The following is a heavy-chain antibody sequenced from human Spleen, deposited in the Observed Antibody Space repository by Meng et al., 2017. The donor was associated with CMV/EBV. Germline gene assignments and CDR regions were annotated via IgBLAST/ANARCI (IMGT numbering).Heavy chain of an antibody. V-gene: IGHV4-34*01. J-gene: IGHJ5*02. D-gene: IGHD6-13*01. CDR3: ARGTIFTDTEQQPPRFDP. Sequence: ACSGYYWNWIRQPPGKGLEWNGERNHRGSTSYTTSLKSRVTRSVETSKNQFSLKLSSVTAADTAVYYCARGTIFTDTEQQPPRFDPWGQGTLVTVSS. CDR1: ACSGYY. CDR2: RNHRGST.